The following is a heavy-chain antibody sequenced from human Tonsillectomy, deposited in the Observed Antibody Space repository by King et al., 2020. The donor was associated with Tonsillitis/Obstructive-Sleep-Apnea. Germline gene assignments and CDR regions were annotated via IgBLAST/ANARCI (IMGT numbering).Heavy chain of an antibody. D-gene: IGHD2-2*01. J-gene: IGHJ3*02. CDR2: TNTNTGNP. CDR3: ANLGYCSTTSCYPPLDAFDI. Sequence: VQLVESGSELKKPGASVKVSCKASGYTFTSYALNWVRQAPGQGLEWMGWTNTNTGNPTYAQGFTGRFVFSLDTSVSTAYLQISSLKAEDTAVYYCANLGYCSTTSCYPPLDAFDIWGQGTMVTVSS. V-gene: IGHV7-4-1*02. CDR1: GYTFTSYA.